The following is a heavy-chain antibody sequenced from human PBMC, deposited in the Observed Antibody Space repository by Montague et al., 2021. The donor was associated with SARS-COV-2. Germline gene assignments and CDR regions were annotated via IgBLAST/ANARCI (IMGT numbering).Heavy chain of an antibody. CDR1: GFTFRSYA. D-gene: IGHD2-2*01. V-gene: IGHV3-23*01. CDR2: IIGGGGST. Sequence: SLRLSCAASGFTFRSYAMSWVRQAPGKGLEWVSGIIGGGGSTYYTDSVKGRFTISRDNPKNTLYLQMNRLRVEDTAVYYCAKGGYCSSISCHGIYEYGMDGWGQGTTVTVSS. CDR3: AKGGYCSSISCHGIYEYGMDG. J-gene: IGHJ6*02.